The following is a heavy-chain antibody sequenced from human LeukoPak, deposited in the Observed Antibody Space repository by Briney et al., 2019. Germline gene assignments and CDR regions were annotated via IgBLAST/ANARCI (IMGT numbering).Heavy chain of an antibody. CDR3: ARGLRLVAQIDY. CDR2: IYSGGPT. J-gene: IGHJ4*02. Sequence: GGSLRLSCAASGFTVSSNFMSWVRQAPGKGLEWVSVIYSGGPTYYADSVKGRFTISRDNSKNTLFLQMNSLRAEDTAVYYYARGLRLVAQIDYWGQGTLVTVSS. D-gene: IGHD6-6*01. V-gene: IGHV3-53*01. CDR1: GFTVSSNF.